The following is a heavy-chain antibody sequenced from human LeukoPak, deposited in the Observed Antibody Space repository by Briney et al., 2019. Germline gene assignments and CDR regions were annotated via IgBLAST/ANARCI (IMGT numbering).Heavy chain of an antibody. D-gene: IGHD1-26*01. CDR2: IYYSGST. CDR3: ARGLSSGIANDY. CDR1: GGSISSSSYY. Sequence: SETLSLTCTVSGGSISSSSYYWGWIRQPPGKGLEWIGSIYYSGSTYYNPSLKSRVTISVDTSKNQFSLKLCSVTAADTAVYYCARGLSSGIANDYWGQGTLVTVSS. V-gene: IGHV4-39*01. J-gene: IGHJ4*02.